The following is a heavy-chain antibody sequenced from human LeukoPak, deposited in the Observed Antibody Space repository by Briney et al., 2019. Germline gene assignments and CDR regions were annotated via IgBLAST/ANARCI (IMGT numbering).Heavy chain of an antibody. D-gene: IGHD1-26*01. Sequence: SETLSLTCTVSGGSISSGYYWGWIRQPPGKGLEWIGSIYHSGSTYYNPSLKSRVTISVDTSKNQFSLKLSSVTAADTAAYYCARGRYSGSFDDAFDIWGQGTMVTVSS. CDR2: IYHSGST. V-gene: IGHV4-38-2*02. CDR3: ARGRYSGSFDDAFDI. J-gene: IGHJ3*02. CDR1: GGSISSGYY.